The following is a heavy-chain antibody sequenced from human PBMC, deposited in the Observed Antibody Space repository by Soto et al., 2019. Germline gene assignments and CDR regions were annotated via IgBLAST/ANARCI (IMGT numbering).Heavy chain of an antibody. CDR1: GFTFGSYA. CDR3: AQYSGSPSVSWSERVRPYYCYYYRDV. CDR2: ISQSGGTT. D-gene: IGHD5-12*01. Sequence: EVQLLESGGGLVHPGGSLRVSCAASGFTFGSYAMSWVRQAPGKGLEWVSSISQSGGTTYYANSVHGRFTLSRDNSKNARFLNMNSLRAEETAVYYCAQYSGSPSVSWSERVRPYYCYYYRDVWGKGTTVTVSS. J-gene: IGHJ6*03. V-gene: IGHV3-23*01.